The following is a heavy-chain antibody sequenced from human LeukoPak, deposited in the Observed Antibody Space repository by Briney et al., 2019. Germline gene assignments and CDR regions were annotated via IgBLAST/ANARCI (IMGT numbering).Heavy chain of an antibody. CDR1: GFTFSSYG. CDR3: AKLYGSGSYQIYFDY. CDR2: ISGGGRIT. Sequence: GGTLRLSCAASGFTFSSYGMSWVRQAPGKGLEWVSAISGGGRITYYADSVKGRFTISRDNSKNTLYLQMNSLRAEDTAVYYCAKLYGSGSYQIYFDYWGQGTLVTVSS. J-gene: IGHJ4*02. D-gene: IGHD3-10*01. V-gene: IGHV3-23*01.